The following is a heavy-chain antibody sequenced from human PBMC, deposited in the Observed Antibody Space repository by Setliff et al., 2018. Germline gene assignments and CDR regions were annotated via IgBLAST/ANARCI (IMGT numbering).Heavy chain of an antibody. CDR2: IWKSVST. Sequence: SETLSLTCTASDGSIRSGDHYWNWIRQHPGKGLEWLGYIWKSVSTFYNPSLTSRITMSVDTSRNLFSMELASVTAADTAIYYCARKMRMSGRGHWYSDVWGRGTLVTVSS. CDR1: DGSIRSGDHY. J-gene: IGHJ2*01. CDR3: ARKMRMSGRGHWYSDV. V-gene: IGHV4-31*03.